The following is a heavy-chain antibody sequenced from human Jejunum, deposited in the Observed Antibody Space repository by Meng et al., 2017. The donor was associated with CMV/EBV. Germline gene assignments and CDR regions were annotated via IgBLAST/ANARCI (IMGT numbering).Heavy chain of an antibody. D-gene: IGHD3-10*01. CDR1: FVFSAYS. CDR3: ARTETYDSGTTQSLDF. J-gene: IGHJ4*02. Sequence: FVFSAYSMNWVRQAPGEGLEWVSSISSTSYYINYADSVKGRFTISRDNAKNLLYLQVNSLGAEDTAMHYCARTETYDSGTTQSLDFWGQGTLVTVSS. V-gene: IGHV3-21*04. CDR2: ISSTSYYI.